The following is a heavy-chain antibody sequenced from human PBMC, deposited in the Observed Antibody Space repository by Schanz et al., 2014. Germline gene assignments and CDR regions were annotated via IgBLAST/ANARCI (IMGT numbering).Heavy chain of an antibody. CDR2: IKLDGSEK. V-gene: IGHV3-7*01. J-gene: IGHJ6*02. D-gene: IGHD6-13*01. CDR1: GFTFSGYW. CDR3: ARDRQQLVGRIGYYYGMDV. Sequence: EVQLVESGGGLVQPGGSLRLSCAASGFTFSGYWMSWVRQAPGEGLVWVANIKLDGSEKYYVDSVKGRFTISRDNAKNSLYLQMNSLTAEDTAVYYCARDRQQLVGRIGYYYGMDVWGQGTTVTVSS.